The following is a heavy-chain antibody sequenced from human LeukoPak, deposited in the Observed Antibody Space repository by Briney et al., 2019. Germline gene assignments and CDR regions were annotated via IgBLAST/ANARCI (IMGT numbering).Heavy chain of an antibody. Sequence: ASVKVSCKVSGYSLTDLSIHWVRQAPGKGLEWMGGFHPEDGETSFAQKFQGGVTVTEDTSTDTAYMELSSLRSQDTAVYYCATAGRYDFWSGHPYWGQGTLVTVSS. CDR3: ATAGRYDFWSGHPY. CDR1: GYSLTDLS. D-gene: IGHD3-3*01. CDR2: FHPEDGET. J-gene: IGHJ4*02. V-gene: IGHV1-24*01.